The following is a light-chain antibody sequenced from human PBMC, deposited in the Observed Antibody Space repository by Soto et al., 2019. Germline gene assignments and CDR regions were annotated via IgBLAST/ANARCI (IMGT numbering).Light chain of an antibody. CDR1: SSDVGGYNF. V-gene: IGLV2-14*03. Sequence: QSVLTQHASVSGSPGQSITISCTGTSSDVGGYNFVSWYQQHPGKAPKLMIYDVNNRPSGVSNRFSGSKSGNTASLTISGLQAEDEADYYCSSYTSSSTYVFGTGTKVTVL. J-gene: IGLJ1*01. CDR3: SSYTSSSTYV. CDR2: DVN.